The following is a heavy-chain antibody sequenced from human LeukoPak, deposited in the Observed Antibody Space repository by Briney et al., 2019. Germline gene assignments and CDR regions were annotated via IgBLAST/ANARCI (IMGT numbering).Heavy chain of an antibody. CDR2: IYYSGST. CDR3: ARGGTAMATSWFDP. Sequence: SETLSLTCTVSGGSISSYYWSWIRQPPGKGLEWIGYIYYSGSTNYNPSLKSRVTISVDTSKNQFSLKLSSVTAADTAVCYCARGGTAMATSWFDPWGQGTLVTVSS. CDR1: GGSISSYY. J-gene: IGHJ5*02. D-gene: IGHD5-18*01. V-gene: IGHV4-59*01.